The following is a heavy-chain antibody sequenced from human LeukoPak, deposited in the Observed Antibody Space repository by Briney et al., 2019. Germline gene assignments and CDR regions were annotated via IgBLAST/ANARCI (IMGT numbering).Heavy chain of an antibody. J-gene: IGHJ4*02. CDR3: ATYRGYSYGSLGLS. CDR2: FDPEDGET. D-gene: IGHD5-18*01. CDR1: GYTLTELS. V-gene: IGHV1-24*01. Sequence: ASVKVSRKFSGYTLTELSMHWVRQAPGKGRAWMGGFDPEDGETIYAQKFQGRVTMPEDTSTDTAYMELSSLRSEDTAVYYCATYRGYSYGSLGLSWGQGTLVTVSS.